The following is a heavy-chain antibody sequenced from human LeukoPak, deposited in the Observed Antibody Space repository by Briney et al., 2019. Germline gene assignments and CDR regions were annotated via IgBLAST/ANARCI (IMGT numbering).Heavy chain of an antibody. CDR2: INPNSGGT. D-gene: IGHD6-13*01. CDR1: GYTFTGYY. V-gene: IGHV1-2*02. J-gene: IGHJ5*02. Sequence: GASVKVSCKASGYTFTGYYMHWVRQAPGQGLEWMGWINPNSGGTNYAQKFQGRVTMTRDTSISTAYMELSRLRSDDTAVYYCAREISEAAAGTWWFDPWGQGTLVTVSS. CDR3: AREISEAAAGTWWFDP.